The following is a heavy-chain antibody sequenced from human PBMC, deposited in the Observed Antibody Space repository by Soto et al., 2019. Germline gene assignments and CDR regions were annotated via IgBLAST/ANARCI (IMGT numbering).Heavy chain of an antibody. V-gene: IGHV3-23*01. J-gene: IGHJ4*01. CDR1: GLTFNNYA. D-gene: IGHD3-22*01. CDR3: ATRNYYDSGDYYYYYFDY. Sequence: PGGSLRLSCVVSGLTFNNYAMSWVRQAPGKGLEWVSGISGSGDSTYYADSVKGRFTISRDNSKNTLFLQMNSLRAEDTAVYYCATRNYYDSGDYYYYYFDYWGHGTLVTVSS. CDR2: ISGSGDST.